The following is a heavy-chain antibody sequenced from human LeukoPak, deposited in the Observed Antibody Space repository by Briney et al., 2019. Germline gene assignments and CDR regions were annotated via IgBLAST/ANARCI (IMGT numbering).Heavy chain of an antibody. CDR1: GGSFNDYY. CDR2: IRHSGST. V-gene: IGHV4-34*01. Sequence: SETLSLTCDVSGGSFNDYYWSWIRQPPGKGLEWIGEIRHSGSTNYNPSLKSRVTMSVDTSKNQFSLKLSSVTAADTAVYYCARRGSWSYYYAMDVWGQRTTVAVSS. CDR3: ARRGSWSYYYAMDV. D-gene: IGHD6-13*01. J-gene: IGHJ6*02.